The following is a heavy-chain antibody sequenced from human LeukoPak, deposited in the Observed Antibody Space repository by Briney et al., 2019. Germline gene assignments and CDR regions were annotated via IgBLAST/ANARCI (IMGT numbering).Heavy chain of an antibody. CDR1: GGSFSGYY. V-gene: IGHV4-34*01. CDR3: ASGPLRYFDWVYGMDV. J-gene: IGHJ6*02. D-gene: IGHD3-9*01. CDR2: INHSGST. Sequence: SETLSPTCAVYGGSFSGYYWSWIRQPPGKGLEWIGEINHSGSTNYNPSLKSRVTISVDTSKNQFSLKLSSVTAADTAVYYCASGPLRYFDWVYGMDVWGQGTTVTVSS.